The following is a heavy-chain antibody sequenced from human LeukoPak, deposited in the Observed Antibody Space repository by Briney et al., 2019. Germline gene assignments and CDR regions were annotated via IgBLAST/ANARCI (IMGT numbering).Heavy chain of an antibody. J-gene: IGHJ4*02. CDR3: ARDSGSSGYQFF. D-gene: IGHD3-22*01. CDR2: ISYDGSNE. V-gene: IGHV3-30*03. Sequence: GGSLRLSCAASGFTFSSYGFHWVRQAPGKGLEWVALISYDGSNENYADSVKGRFAISKDNSRNTLFLQMSSLRAEDTAVYCCARDSGSSGYQFFWGQGTLVTVSS. CDR1: GFTFSSYG.